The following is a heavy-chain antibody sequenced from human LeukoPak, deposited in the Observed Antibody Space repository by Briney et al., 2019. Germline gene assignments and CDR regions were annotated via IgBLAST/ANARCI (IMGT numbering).Heavy chain of an antibody. J-gene: IGHJ6*03. D-gene: IGHD3-22*01. CDR1: GGTSSSYA. Sequence: SVKVSCKASGGTSSSYAISWVRQAPGQGLEWMGGIIPIFGTANYAQKFQGRVTITADESTSTAYMELSSLRSEATAVYYCARVHYDSSGYSYYYYYMDVWGKGTTVTVSS. V-gene: IGHV1-69*01. CDR3: ARVHYDSSGYSYYYYYMDV. CDR2: IIPIFGTA.